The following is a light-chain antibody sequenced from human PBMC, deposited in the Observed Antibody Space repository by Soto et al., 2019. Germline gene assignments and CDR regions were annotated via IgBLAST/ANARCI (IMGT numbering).Light chain of an antibody. J-gene: IGKJ1*01. CDR1: QSLVNSDGNTY. CDR2: KIS. V-gene: IGKV2-24*01. Sequence: DIVMTQTPLSSPVSLGQSASIYCKSSQSLVNSDGNTYLSWLQQRPGQPPRLLIYKISNLFSGVPDRFSGSGAGTDFSLEISRVEAEDVGVYYCMQATQIPWTFGQGTKVEIK. CDR3: MQATQIPWT.